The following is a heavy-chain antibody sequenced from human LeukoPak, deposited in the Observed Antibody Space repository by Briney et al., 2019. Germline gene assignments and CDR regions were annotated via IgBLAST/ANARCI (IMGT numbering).Heavy chain of an antibody. CDR3: ARAFVTAAGFFDT. CDR1: GFTVSSSY. D-gene: IGHD2-2*01. V-gene: IGHV3-66*02. CDR2: IYAGGTT. Sequence: GGSLRLSRAASGFTVSSSYMSWVRQAPGKGLEWVSVIYAGGTTHYADSVKGRFTISRDSSVNTLYLQMNSLRTEDTAVYHCARAFVTAAGFFDTWGRGTRVTVSS. J-gene: IGHJ4*02.